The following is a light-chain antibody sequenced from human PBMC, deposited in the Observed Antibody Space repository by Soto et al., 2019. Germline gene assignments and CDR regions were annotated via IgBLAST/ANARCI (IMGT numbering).Light chain of an antibody. V-gene: IGLV2-14*03. CDR3: SSYTGSNSVV. Sequence: QSVLTQPASVSGSPGQSITISCTGTSSDVGGYDYVSWYQQHPGKVPKLMIYDVNNRPSGVSYRFFGSKSGNTASLTISGLQAEDEADYYCSSYTGSNSVVFGGGTKLTVL. CDR1: SSDVGGYDY. J-gene: IGLJ3*02. CDR2: DVN.